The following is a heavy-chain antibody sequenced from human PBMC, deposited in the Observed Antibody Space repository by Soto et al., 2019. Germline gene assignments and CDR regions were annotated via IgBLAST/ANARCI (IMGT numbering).Heavy chain of an antibody. CDR2: IIPIFGTA. D-gene: IGHD4-17*01. CDR1: GGTFSSYA. CDR3: ARGLDDYGDYGLGDY. Sequence: QVQLVQSGAEVKKPGSSVKVSCKASGGTFSSYAISWVRQAPGQGLEWMGGIIPIFGTANYAQKFQGRVTMTADEATSTAYRELSSLRSEDTAVYYWARGLDDYGDYGLGDYWGQGTLVTVSS. V-gene: IGHV1-69*12. J-gene: IGHJ4*02.